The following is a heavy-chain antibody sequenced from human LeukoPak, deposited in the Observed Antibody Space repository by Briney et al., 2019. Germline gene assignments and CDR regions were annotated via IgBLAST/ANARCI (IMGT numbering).Heavy chain of an antibody. J-gene: IGHJ4*02. V-gene: IGHV7-4-1*02. D-gene: IGHD3-3*01. CDR1: GYTLSSYA. CDR3: ARVNDFWSGYYDFDY. Sequence: ASVKVSCKASGYTLSSYAMNWVRQAPGQGLEWMGWINTNTGNPTYAQGFTGRFVFSLDTSVSTAYLQISSLKAEDTAVYYCARVNDFWSGYYDFDYWGQGTLVTVSS. CDR2: INTNTGNP.